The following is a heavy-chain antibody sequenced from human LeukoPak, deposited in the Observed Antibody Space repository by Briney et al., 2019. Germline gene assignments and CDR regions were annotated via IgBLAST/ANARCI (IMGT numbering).Heavy chain of an antibody. CDR1: GGSISRGDHY. CDR3: ARDVGGYYYANFEY. V-gene: IGHV4-31*03. Sequence: SQTLSLTCTVSGGSISRGDHYWSWIRQLPGKGLEWIGYISYGGSTFYNPSLKSRAAISVDTSKTQFSLKLTSVTAADTAVYYCARDVGGYYYANFEYWGQGILVTVSS. CDR2: ISYGGST. J-gene: IGHJ4*02. D-gene: IGHD3-22*01.